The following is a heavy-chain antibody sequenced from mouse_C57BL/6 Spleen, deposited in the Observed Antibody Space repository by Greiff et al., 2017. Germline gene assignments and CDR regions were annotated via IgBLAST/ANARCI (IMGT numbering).Heavy chain of an antibody. CDR1: GYTFTSYW. Sequence: VQLQQPGAELVRPGSSVKLSCKASGYTFTSYWLHWVKQRPIQGLEWIGNIDPSDSETHYNQKFKDKATLTVDKSSSTAYMQLSSLTSEDSAVYYCARSYDYGFAHWGQGTLVTVSA. CDR2: IDPSDSET. CDR3: ARSYDYGFAH. D-gene: IGHD2-4*01. V-gene: IGHV1-52*01. J-gene: IGHJ3*01.